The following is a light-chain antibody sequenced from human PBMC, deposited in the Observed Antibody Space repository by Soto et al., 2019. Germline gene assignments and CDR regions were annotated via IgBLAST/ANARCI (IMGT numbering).Light chain of an antibody. Sequence: PGERVTLSCRASQSVSSSYLTWYQQKPGQAPRLLIFGASTRATGIPDRFSGSGSGTDFTLTISRLEPEDFAVYYCQQYGSSPWTFGQGTKVDIK. J-gene: IGKJ1*01. CDR2: GAS. CDR3: QQYGSSPWT. CDR1: QSVSSSY. V-gene: IGKV3-20*01.